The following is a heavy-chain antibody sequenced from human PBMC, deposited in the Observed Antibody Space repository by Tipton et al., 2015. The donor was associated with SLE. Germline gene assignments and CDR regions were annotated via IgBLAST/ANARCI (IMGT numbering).Heavy chain of an antibody. CDR3: ARIIGRYYLGGFRFDY. D-gene: IGHD1-26*01. J-gene: IGHJ4*02. CDR2: IYYSGTT. CDR1: GGSISSYY. Sequence: TLSLTCTVSGGSISSYYWSWIRQPPGKGLEWIGYIYYSGTTSYSPSLKSRVTISVDTSKNQFSLNLRSVTAAVTAVYYCARIIGRYYLGGFRFDYWGQGALVTVSS. V-gene: IGHV4-59*01.